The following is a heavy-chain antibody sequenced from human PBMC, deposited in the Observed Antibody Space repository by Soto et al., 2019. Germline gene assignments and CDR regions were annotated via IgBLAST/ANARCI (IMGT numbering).Heavy chain of an antibody. V-gene: IGHV3-43*01. Sequence: EVQLVESGGVVVQPGGSLRLSCAASGFTFDDYTMHWVRQAPGKGLEWVSIISWDGGSTYDAVSVKGRLTIYRDNSKNSLYLQINSLRTEDTALYYCAKFGYGDYFDYWGQGTLVTVSS. CDR3: AKFGYGDYFDY. D-gene: IGHD4-17*01. J-gene: IGHJ4*01. CDR1: GFTFDDYT. CDR2: ISWDGGST.